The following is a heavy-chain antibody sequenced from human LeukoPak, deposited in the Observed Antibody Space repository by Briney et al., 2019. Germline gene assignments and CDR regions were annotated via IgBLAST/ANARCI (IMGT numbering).Heavy chain of an antibody. V-gene: IGHV3-23*01. CDR1: GFAFGSEA. D-gene: IGHD3-10*01. CDR3: ATLRRTSVMVRGSDY. Sequence: PGGSLRLSCAVSGFAFGSEAMSWVRQSPARGLEWVASISPGGGTTYYADYVKGRFTVSRDNSGKTLSLEMKSLRAEDTAVYYCATLRRTSVMVRGSDYWGRGSLVTVSS. J-gene: IGHJ4*02. CDR2: ISPGGGTT.